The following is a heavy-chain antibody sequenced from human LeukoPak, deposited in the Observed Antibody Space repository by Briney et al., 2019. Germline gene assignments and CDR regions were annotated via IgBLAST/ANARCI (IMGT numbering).Heavy chain of an antibody. CDR1: GGSISNYS. Sequence: PSESLSLTCTVSGGSISNYSWSWVRQPPGKGLEWIGYIYYSGSTTYNPSLKSRVTISVDTSKNQFSLKLNAVTAADTAVYYCARRTYFDLWGRGILVTVSS. CDR2: IYYSGST. V-gene: IGHV4-59*08. CDR3: ARRTYFDL. J-gene: IGHJ2*01.